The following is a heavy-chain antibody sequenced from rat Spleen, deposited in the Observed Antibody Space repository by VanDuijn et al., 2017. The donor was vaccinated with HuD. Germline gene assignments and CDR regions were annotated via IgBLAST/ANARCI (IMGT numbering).Heavy chain of an antibody. Sequence: EVQLQESGPGLVKPSQSLSLICSVTGHPITSSYRWNWIRKFPGNKLEWIGYISYSGGTNYNPSLESRISITRDTSKNQFFLQLNSVTAEDTATYYCARLRDYADYWGQGVMVTVSS. J-gene: IGHJ2*01. CDR2: ISYSGGT. CDR3: ARLRDYADY. CDR1: GHPITSSY. D-gene: IGHD1-11*01. V-gene: IGHV3-1*01.